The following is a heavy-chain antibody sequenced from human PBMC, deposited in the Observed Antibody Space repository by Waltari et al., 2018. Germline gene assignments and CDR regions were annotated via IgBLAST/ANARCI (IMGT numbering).Heavy chain of an antibody. Sequence: QVQLVQSGAEVKKPGASVKVSCKASGYPFTSYDIHWVQKDTGQGLEWMGWMNPNSGNTGYAQKFQGRVTITRNTSISTAYMELSSLRSEDTAVYYCARAARGWYYYYGMDVWGQGTTVTVSS. J-gene: IGHJ6*02. CDR2: MNPNSGNT. CDR3: ARAARGWYYYYGMDV. D-gene: IGHD2-15*01. V-gene: IGHV1-8*03. CDR1: GYPFTSYD.